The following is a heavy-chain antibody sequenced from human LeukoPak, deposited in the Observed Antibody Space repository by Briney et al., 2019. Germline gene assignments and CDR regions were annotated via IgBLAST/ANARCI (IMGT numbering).Heavy chain of an antibody. J-gene: IGHJ5*02. V-gene: IGHV1-69*13. CDR3: ARDYGTFGQRNWFDP. Sequence: ASVKVSCKASGGTFSSYAISWVRQAPGQGLEWMGGIIPIFGTANYAQKFQGRVTITADESTSTAYMELSSLGSEDTAVYYCARDYGTFGQRNWFDPWGQGTLVTVSS. CDR2: IIPIFGTA. D-gene: IGHD1-14*01. CDR1: GGTFSSYA.